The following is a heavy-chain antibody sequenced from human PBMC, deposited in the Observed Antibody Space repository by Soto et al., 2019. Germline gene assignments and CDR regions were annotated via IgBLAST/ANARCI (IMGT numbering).Heavy chain of an antibody. J-gene: IGHJ5*02. V-gene: IGHV4-31*03. CDR1: GGSISSGGYY. CDR3: ARLDEPPWFDP. CDR2: IYYSGST. Sequence: QVQLQESGPGLVKPSQTLSLTCTVSGGSISSGGYYWSWIRQHPGKGLEWIGYIYYSGSTYYNPSLKSRVTLSVVTSKNQFTLKLSSVTAADTAVYYCARLDEPPWFDPWGQGTLVTVSS.